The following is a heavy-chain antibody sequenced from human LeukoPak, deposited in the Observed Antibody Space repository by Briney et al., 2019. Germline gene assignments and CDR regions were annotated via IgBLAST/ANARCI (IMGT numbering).Heavy chain of an antibody. V-gene: IGHV1-3*02. CDR1: GYIFTAYS. D-gene: IGHD3-10*01. Sequence: ASVKVSCKASGYIFTAYSMHWVRLAPGQRLEWMGWSNGGNGNRKYSQEFQGRATITGDTVASTVYMELSGLTSDDTGVYYCARQKFGSGLDAWGQGTLVTVSS. CDR2: SNGGNGNR. CDR3: ARQKFGSGLDA. J-gene: IGHJ5*02.